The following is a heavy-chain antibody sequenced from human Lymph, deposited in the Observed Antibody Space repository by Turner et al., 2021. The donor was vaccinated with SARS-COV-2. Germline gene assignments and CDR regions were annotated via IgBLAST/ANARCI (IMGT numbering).Heavy chain of an antibody. V-gene: IGHV1-69*10. D-gene: IGHD2-2*01. Sequence: QVQLVQSGPGVKKLGSSVRAPCRASGGTFSSYAITWVRQAPGQGLEWMGGIIPILAIANYAQKFQGRVTITADKSTSTAYMELSSLRSEDTAVYYCARDSPYCSSTSCYDPWGQGTLVTVSS. CDR3: ARDSPYCSSTSCYDP. CDR1: GGTFSSYA. CDR2: IIPILAIA. J-gene: IGHJ5*02.